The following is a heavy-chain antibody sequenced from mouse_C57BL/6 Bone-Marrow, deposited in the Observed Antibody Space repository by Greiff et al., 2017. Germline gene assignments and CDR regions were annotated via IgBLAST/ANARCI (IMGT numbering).Heavy chain of an antibody. CDR3: ARGAY. Sequence: QVQLQQSGAELVMPGASVKLSCKASGYTFTSYWMHWVKQRPGQGLEWIGEIDPSDSYTNYNQKFKGQSTLTVAKSSSTAYMQLSSLTSEDSAVYYCARGAYWGQGTTLTVSS. V-gene: IGHV1-69*01. J-gene: IGHJ2*01. CDR2: IDPSDSYT. CDR1: GYTFTSYW.